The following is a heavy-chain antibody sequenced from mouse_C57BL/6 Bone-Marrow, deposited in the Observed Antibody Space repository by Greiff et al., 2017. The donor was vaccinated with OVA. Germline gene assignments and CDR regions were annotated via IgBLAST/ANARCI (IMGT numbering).Heavy chain of an antibody. V-gene: IGHV1-64*01. D-gene: IGHD1-1*01. Sequence: VQLQQPGAELVKPGASVKLSCKASGYTFTSYWMHWVKQRPGQGLEWIGMIHPNSGSTNYNEKFKSKATLTVDKSSSTAYMQLSSLTSEDSAVYYCARKTVVAHYYAMDYWGQGTSVTVSS. CDR1: GYTFTSYW. CDR3: ARKTVVAHYYAMDY. CDR2: IHPNSGST. J-gene: IGHJ4*01.